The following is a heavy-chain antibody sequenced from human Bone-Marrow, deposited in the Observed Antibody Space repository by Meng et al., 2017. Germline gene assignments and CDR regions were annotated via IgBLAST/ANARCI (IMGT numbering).Heavy chain of an antibody. D-gene: IGHD6-19*01. CDR2: IYYSGST. Sequence: GSLRLSCTVSGGSISSSRYYWGWIRQPPGKGLEWIGSIYYSGSTYYNPSLKSRVTISVDTSKNQFSLKLSSVTAADTAVYYCARVAAVAGMWFDPWGQGTLVTVSS. CDR3: ARVAAVAGMWFDP. V-gene: IGHV4-39*07. CDR1: GGSISSSRYY. J-gene: IGHJ5*02.